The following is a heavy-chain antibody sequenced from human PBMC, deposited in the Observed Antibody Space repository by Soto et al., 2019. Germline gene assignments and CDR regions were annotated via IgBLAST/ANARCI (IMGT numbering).Heavy chain of an antibody. D-gene: IGHD1-26*01. CDR2: IYYSGST. Sequence: SETLSLTCTVSGGSISSSSYYWGWIRQPPGKGLEWIGSIYYSGSTYYNPSLKSRVTISVDTSKNQFSLKLSSVTAADTAVYYCARLDSGGYYYYGMDVWGQGTTVTVSS. J-gene: IGHJ6*02. CDR1: GGSISSSSYY. V-gene: IGHV4-39*01. CDR3: ARLDSGGYYYYGMDV.